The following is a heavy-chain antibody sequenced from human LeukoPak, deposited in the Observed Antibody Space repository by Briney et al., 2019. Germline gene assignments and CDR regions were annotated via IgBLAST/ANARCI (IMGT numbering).Heavy chain of an antibody. Sequence: GGSLRLSCVASGFTFSDYSLNWVRQAPGKGLEWISYIGSAIYYADSVKGRFTISRDNAKNSLYLQMNSLRAEDTAVYYCARCQQYYYYMDVWGKGTTVTISS. CDR1: GFTFSDYS. D-gene: IGHD6-13*01. V-gene: IGHV3-48*04. J-gene: IGHJ6*03. CDR3: ARCQQYYYYMDV. CDR2: IGSAI.